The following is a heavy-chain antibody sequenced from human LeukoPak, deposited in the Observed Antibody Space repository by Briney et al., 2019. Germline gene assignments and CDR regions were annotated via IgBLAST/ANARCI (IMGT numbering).Heavy chain of an antibody. Sequence: GESLKISCKGSGYSFTSYWIGWVRQLPGKGLEWMGIIYPGDSDTRYSPSFQGQVTISADKSISTAYLQWSSLKASDTAMYYCARQYYDSSGYYNDAFDIWGQGTMVTVSS. CDR2: IYPGDSDT. V-gene: IGHV5-51*01. J-gene: IGHJ3*02. CDR3: ARQYYDSSGYYNDAFDI. CDR1: GYSFTSYW. D-gene: IGHD3-22*01.